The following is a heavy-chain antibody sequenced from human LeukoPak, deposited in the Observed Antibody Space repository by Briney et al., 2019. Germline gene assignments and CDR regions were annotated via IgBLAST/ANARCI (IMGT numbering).Heavy chain of an antibody. J-gene: IGHJ4*02. V-gene: IGHV4-59*01. D-gene: IGHD3-10*01. CDR3: ARGYYKGYYFDY. CDR2: IYYSGST. CDR1: GGSISSYY. Sequence: SETLSLTCTGSGGSISSYYWSWIRQPPGKGMKWIGYIYYSGSTNYNPSLKSRVTISVDTSKNQFSLKLSSVTAADTAVYYCARGYYKGYYFDYWGQGTLVTVSS.